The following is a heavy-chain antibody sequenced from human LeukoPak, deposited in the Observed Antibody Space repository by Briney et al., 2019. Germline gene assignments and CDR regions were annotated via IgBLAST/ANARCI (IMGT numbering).Heavy chain of an antibody. J-gene: IGHJ6*03. CDR1: GYTFTGYH. CDR2: INPSGGST. V-gene: IGHV1-46*01. Sequence: ASVKVSCKASGYTFTGYHMHWVRQAPGQGLEWMGIINPSGGSTSYAQKFQGRVTMTRDMSTSTVYVELSSLRSEDTAVYYCARTPSTYYYYMDVWGKGTTVTVSS. CDR3: ARTPSTYYYYMDV.